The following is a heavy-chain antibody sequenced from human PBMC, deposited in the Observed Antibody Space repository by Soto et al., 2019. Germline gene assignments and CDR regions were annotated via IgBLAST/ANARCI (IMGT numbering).Heavy chain of an antibody. CDR3: ARDKDRPHFGGNSGYGIEG. J-gene: IGHJ6*02. CDR2: IIPIFSTP. CDR1: GGTFGNSA. V-gene: IGHV1-69*12. D-gene: IGHD1-1*01. Sequence: QVQLVQSGAEVKKPGSSVTVSCKASGGTFGNSAISWLRQAAGQGLEWMGGIIPIFSTPDYAQKFQGRITITADDSATTAYMELTSLKSEDTVVYYCARDKDRPHFGGNSGYGIEGWGQATTVNVSS.